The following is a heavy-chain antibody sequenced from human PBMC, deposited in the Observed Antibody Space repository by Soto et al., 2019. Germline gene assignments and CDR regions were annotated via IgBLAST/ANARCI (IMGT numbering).Heavy chain of an antibody. V-gene: IGHV3-7*01. J-gene: IGHJ6*03. CDR2: IKQDGSEK. CDR1: GFTFSSYW. CDR3: ARDSNCSGGSCSPLDYHYFMDV. Sequence: GGSLRLSCAASGFTFSSYWMSWVRQAPGKGLEWVANIKQDGSEKYYVDSVKGRFTISRDNAKNSLYLQMNSLRAEDTAVYYCARDSNCSGGSCSPLDYHYFMDVWGKGTTVIVSS. D-gene: IGHD2-15*01.